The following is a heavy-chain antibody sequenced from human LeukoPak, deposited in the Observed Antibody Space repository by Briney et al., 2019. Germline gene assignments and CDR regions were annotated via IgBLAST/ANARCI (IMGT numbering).Heavy chain of an antibody. J-gene: IGHJ4*02. CDR1: GGSISSYY. CDR3: ARGMRSHSGSYFTPSSQGDY. CDR2: INHSGST. Sequence: PSETLSLTCTVSGGSISSYYWSWIRQPPGKGLEWIGEINHSGSTNYNPSLKSRVTISVDTSKNQFSLKLSSVTAADTAVYYCARGMRSHSGSYFTPSSQGDYWGQGTLVTVSS. V-gene: IGHV4-34*01. D-gene: IGHD1-26*01.